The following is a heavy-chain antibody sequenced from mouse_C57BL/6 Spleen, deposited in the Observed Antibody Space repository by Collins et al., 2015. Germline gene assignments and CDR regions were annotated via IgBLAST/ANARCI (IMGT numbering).Heavy chain of an antibody. CDR2: INTYSGVP. Sequence: QIQLVQSGPELKKPGETVKISCKASGYTFTTYGMSWVKQAPGKGLKWMGWINTYSGVPTYADDFKGRFAFSLETSASTAYLQINNLKNEDTATYFCASKPDPYGNSWFAYWGQGTLVTVSA. CDR1: GYTFTTYG. V-gene: IGHV9-3*01. D-gene: IGHD2-1*01. CDR3: ASKPDPYGNSWFAY. J-gene: IGHJ3*01.